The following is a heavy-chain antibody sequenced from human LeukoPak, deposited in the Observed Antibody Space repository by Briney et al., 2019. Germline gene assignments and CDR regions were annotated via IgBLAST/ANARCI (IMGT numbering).Heavy chain of an antibody. CDR3: TRAIGGYGDYGPYWFDP. J-gene: IGHJ5*02. CDR1: GGSVSSYY. D-gene: IGHD4/OR15-4a*01. Sequence: SETLSLTCTVSGGSVSSYYWIWIRQPAGKGLEWIGRIYTSGSTNYNSSLKSRVTMSIDTPKTQFSLKLSSVTAADTAVYYCTRAIGGYGDYGPYWFDPWGQGTLVTVSS. V-gene: IGHV4-4*07. CDR2: IYTSGST.